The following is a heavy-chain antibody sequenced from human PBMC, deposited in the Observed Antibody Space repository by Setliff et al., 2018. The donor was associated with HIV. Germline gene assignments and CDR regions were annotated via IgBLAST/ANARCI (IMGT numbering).Heavy chain of an antibody. J-gene: IGHJ4*02. CDR1: NSANTSRYS. D-gene: IGHD3-10*01. CDR3: ATEISGYYNN. V-gene: IGHV4-38-2*01. CDR2: SSHSGAT. Sequence: SETLSLTCAVSNSANTSRYSWGWIRQSPEKGLEWIGTSSHSGATFYNPSLRSRVTIALDTSKDQVSLSLGLVTAADTAVYYCATEISGYYNNWGQGTRVTVSS.